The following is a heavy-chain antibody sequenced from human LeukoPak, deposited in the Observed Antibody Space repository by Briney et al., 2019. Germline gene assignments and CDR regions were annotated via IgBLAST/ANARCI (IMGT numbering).Heavy chain of an antibody. V-gene: IGHV3-43*02. D-gene: IGHD1-14*01. J-gene: IGHJ4*02. CDR3: AKDSTNNWNHEGPFNY. CDR2: ISGDGGST. CDR1: GFTFDDYA. Sequence: GGSLRLSCAASGFTFDDYAMHWVRHAPGKGLEWVSLISGDGGSTYYAESVKGRFTISRDNSKNSLYLQMNSLRTEDTALYYCAKDSTNNWNHEGPFNYWGQGTLVTVSS.